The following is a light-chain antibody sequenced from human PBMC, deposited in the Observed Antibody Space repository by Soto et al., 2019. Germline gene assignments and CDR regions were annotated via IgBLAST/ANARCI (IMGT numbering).Light chain of an antibody. CDR1: QSLIHSDGNTY. CDR3: LQDRHWPYT. Sequence: DVVVTQSPLSLPVTLRQPASISCRSRQSLIHSDGNTYLHWFQQRPDQSLRRLIYHVSTRDSGVPDRFRCSGSGTDFTLDISRVEAENVGVYYCLQDRHWPYTFGAGTTVDIK. J-gene: IGKJ3*01. V-gene: IGKV2-30*02. CDR2: HVS.